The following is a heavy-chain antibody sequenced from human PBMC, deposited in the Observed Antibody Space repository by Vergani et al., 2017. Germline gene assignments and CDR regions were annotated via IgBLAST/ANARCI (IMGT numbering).Heavy chain of an antibody. D-gene: IGHD3-3*01. J-gene: IGHJ3*02. CDR3: ARAARRQSYDFWSGYYTDAFDI. V-gene: IGHV1-69*11. CDR2: IIPLLGTA. Sequence: QVQLVQSGAEVKKPGSSVKVSCKASGGTFSSYAISWVRQAPGQGLEWMGRIIPLLGTANYAQKFQGRVTITADESTSTAYMELSSLRSEDTAVYYCARAARRQSYDFWSGYYTDAFDIWGQGTMVTVSS. CDR1: GGTFSSYA.